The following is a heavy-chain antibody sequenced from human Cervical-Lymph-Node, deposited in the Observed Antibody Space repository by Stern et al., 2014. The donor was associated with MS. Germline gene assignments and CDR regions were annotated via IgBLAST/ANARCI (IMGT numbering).Heavy chain of an antibody. V-gene: IGHV3-11*01. Sequence: QVQLVQSGGGLVKPGGSLRLSCAASGSTFSDDYMNWIRQAPGKGLEWISFISGSGRTMDYADSVKGRFTISRDNAKNSLYLQMNSLRADDTAVYYCARDGFESSMDVWGQGTTVTVSS. CDR2: ISGSGRTM. D-gene: IGHD3-9*01. CDR3: ARDGFESSMDV. J-gene: IGHJ6*02. CDR1: GSTFSDDY.